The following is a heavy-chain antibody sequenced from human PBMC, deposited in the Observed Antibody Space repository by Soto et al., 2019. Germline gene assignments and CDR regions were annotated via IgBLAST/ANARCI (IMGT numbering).Heavy chain of an antibody. D-gene: IGHD3-16*01. CDR2: IYSGGST. J-gene: IGHJ4*02. Sequence: PGGSLRLSCAASGFTVSTKYMSWVRLAPGKGLEWVSVIYSGGSTFYADSVRGRFTISRDNSKNTVNLQMNSLRAEDTAVYCCARDPWAADYWGQGTLVTVSS. CDR3: ARDPWAADY. CDR1: GFTVSTKY. V-gene: IGHV3-66*01.